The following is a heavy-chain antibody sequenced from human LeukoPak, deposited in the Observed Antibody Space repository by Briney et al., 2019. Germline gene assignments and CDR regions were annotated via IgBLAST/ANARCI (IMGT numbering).Heavy chain of an antibody. V-gene: IGHV1-69*05. D-gene: IGHD4-11*01. J-gene: IGHJ5*02. Sequence: SVTVSCMASGGTFSSYAISWVRQAPGQGLEWMGGIIPIFGTANYAQKFQGRVTITTDESTSTAYMELSSLRSEDTAVYYCASTREDSNYPVEFDPGGQGTLVTVSS. CDR1: GGTFSSYA. CDR3: ASTREDSNYPVEFDP. CDR2: IIPIFGTA.